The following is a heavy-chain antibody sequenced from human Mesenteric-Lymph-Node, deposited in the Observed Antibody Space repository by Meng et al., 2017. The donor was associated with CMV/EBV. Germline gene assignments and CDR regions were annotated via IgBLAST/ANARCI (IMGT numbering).Heavy chain of an antibody. D-gene: IGHD3-9*01. CDR1: SFSGYY. CDR2: INHSGST. V-gene: IGHV4-34*01. CDR3: ARAVRYDILTGYYTYYFDY. Sequence: SFSGYYWSWIRQPPGKGLEWIGEINHSGSTNYNPSLKSRVTISVDTSKNQFSLKLSSVTAADTAVYYCARAVRYDILTGYYTYYFDYWGQGTLVTVSS. J-gene: IGHJ4*02.